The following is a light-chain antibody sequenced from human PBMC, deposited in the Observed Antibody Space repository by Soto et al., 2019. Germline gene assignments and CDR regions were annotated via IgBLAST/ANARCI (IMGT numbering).Light chain of an antibody. CDR1: QSVSRTY. CDR3: HQYGSSPQT. CDR2: GAS. J-gene: IGKJ1*01. V-gene: IGKV3-20*01. Sequence: EIVLTQSPGTLSLSPGERATLSCRASQSVSRTYLAWYQQKPGQAPRLLIYGASSRATGIPDRFSGSGSGTAFSLTISILAPEDFAVYYCHQYGSSPQTFGQGTKVEIK.